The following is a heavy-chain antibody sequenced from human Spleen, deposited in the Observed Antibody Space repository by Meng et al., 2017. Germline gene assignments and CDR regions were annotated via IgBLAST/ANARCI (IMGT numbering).Heavy chain of an antibody. CDR2: ISTYNGNT. CDR3: ATFSGSYYYNWFDP. CDR1: GYSFTSYG. Sequence: ASVKVSCKASGYSFTSYGIGWVRQAPGQGLEWMGWISTYNGNTNYAQKLQGRVTMTTDTSTSTAYMELRSLRSDDTAVYYCATFSGSYYYNWFDPWGQGTLVTVSS. D-gene: IGHD1-26*01. J-gene: IGHJ5*02. V-gene: IGHV1-18*01.